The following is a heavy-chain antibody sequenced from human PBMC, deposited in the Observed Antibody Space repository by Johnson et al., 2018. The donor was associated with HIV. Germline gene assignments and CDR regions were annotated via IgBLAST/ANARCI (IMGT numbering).Heavy chain of an antibody. V-gene: IGHV3-7*03. CDR2: IKHDGSEK. CDR3: AKEPITGTTGNAFDI. Sequence: VQLVESGGGLVQPGGSLRLSCAASGFTFSSYWMSWVRQAPGKGLEWVANIKHDGSEKYYVDSVKGRFTISRDNSKNTLYLQMNSLRAEDTAVYYCAKEPITGTTGNAFDIWGQGTMVTVSS. J-gene: IGHJ3*02. CDR1: GFTFSSYW. D-gene: IGHD1-20*01.